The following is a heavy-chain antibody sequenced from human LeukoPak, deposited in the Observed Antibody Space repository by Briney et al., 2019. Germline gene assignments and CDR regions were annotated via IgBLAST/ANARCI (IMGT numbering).Heavy chain of an antibody. J-gene: IGHJ3*02. V-gene: IGHV3-73*01. Sequence: GGSLRLSCAASGFTFSGSAMHWVRQASGKGLEWVGRIRSKANSYATAYAASVKGRFTISRDDSKNTAYLQMNSLKAEDTAVYYCTSNYDSSGQNGGDAFDIWGQGTMVTVSS. CDR3: TSNYDSSGQNGGDAFDI. D-gene: IGHD3-22*01. CDR1: GFTFSGSA. CDR2: IRSKANSYAT.